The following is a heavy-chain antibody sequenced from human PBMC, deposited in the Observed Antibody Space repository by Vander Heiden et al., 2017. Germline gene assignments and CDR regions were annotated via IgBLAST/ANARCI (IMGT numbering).Heavy chain of an antibody. CDR2: ISHDGSNK. J-gene: IGHJ2*01. V-gene: IGHV3-30*18. Sequence: QVQLVESGGGVVQPGRSLRLSCAASGFTFSSYGMPWVRQAPGKGLEWVAVISHDGSNKYYADSVKGRFTISRDNSKNTLYLQMNSLRAEDTAVYYCAKVPSTGSAREGSWYFDLWGRGTLVTVSS. CDR3: AKVPSTGSAREGSWYFDL. CDR1: GFTFSSYG. D-gene: IGHD2-8*02.